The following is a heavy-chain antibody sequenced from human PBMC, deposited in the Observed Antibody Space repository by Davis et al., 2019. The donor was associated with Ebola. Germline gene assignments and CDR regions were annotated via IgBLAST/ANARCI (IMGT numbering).Heavy chain of an antibody. CDR2: IYSGGTT. CDR3: ARAVQGVAATVPYSFSGMDV. D-gene: IGHD6-25*01. J-gene: IGHJ6*02. Sequence: GESLKISCAASGFSVSSNYMNWVRQAPRKWLEWVSVIYSGGTTYYADSVKGRFTISRDTSQNTLNLQMNSLRAEDTAVYHFARAVQGVAATVPYSFSGMDVWGQGTRSPSP. CDR1: GFSVSSNY. V-gene: IGHV3-53*01.